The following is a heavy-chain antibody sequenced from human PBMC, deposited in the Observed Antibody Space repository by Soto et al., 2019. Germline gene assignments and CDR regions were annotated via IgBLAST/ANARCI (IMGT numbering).Heavy chain of an antibody. CDR3: AKNSENFGDSKSDY. J-gene: IGHJ4*02. Sequence: GSLRLSCAASGLTFSNYAMAWVRQAPGKGLEWVSSVSGSGGNTFYADSVKGRFTISRDNSKNTLYLRMNSLRAEDTAVYYCAKNSENFGDSKSDYCGQGTLVTVSS. V-gene: IGHV3-23*01. D-gene: IGHD4-17*01. CDR1: GLTFSNYA. CDR2: VSGSGGNT.